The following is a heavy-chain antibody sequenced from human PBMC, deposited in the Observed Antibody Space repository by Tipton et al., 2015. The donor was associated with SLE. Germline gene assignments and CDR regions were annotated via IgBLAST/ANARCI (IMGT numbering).Heavy chain of an antibody. V-gene: IGHV5-51*01. CDR1: GYSFISYW. CDR3: ARRARDFYYYMDV. J-gene: IGHJ6*03. CDR2: IYPGDSDT. Sequence: QLVQSGAEVKKPGESLRISCKGSGYSFISYWIGCVRQMPGKGLEWMGIIYPGDSDTRYGPSFQGQVTISADKSISTAYLQWSSLKASDTAMYYCARRARDFYYYMDVWGIGTTVTVSS.